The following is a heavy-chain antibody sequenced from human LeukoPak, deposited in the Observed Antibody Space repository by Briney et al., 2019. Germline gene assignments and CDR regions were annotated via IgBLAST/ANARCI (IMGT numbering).Heavy chain of an antibody. V-gene: IGHV3-7*01. CDR2: IKQDGSEK. CDR3: ARTITMIRGTNYYYYYMDV. CDR1: GFTFSNYL. Sequence: GGSLRLSCAASGFTFSNYLMSWVRQAPGKGLEWVANIKQDGSEKYYVDSVKGRFTISRDNAKNSLYLQMNSLRAEDTAVYYCARTITMIRGTNYYYYYMDVWGKGTTVTISS. D-gene: IGHD3-10*01. J-gene: IGHJ6*03.